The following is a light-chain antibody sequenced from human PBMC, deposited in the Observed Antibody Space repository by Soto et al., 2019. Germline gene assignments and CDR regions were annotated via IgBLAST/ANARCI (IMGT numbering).Light chain of an antibody. CDR2: GAS. CDR1: QSGSSSY. CDR3: QQYGSSQT. J-gene: IGKJ1*01. Sequence: EIVLTQSPGTLSLSPGERATLSCRASQSGSSSYLAWYQQKPGQAPRLLIYGASSRATGIPDRFSGSGSGTDFTLTSSRLEPDDFAVYYCQQYGSSQTFGQGTKVEIK. V-gene: IGKV3-20*01.